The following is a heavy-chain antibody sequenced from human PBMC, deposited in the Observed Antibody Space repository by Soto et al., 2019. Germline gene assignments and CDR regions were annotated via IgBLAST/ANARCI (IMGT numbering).Heavy chain of an antibody. J-gene: IGHJ4*02. Sequence: GASLRLSCAASGFTFSSYAMSWVRQAPGKGLEWFSAISGSGGSTYYADSVKGRFTFSRDNSKNTLYLQMNSLRAEDTAVYYCAKGKDSYYTFDYWCQGALVTIS. CDR3: AKGKDSYYTFDY. CDR1: GFTFSSYA. CDR2: ISGSGGST. D-gene: IGHD3-3*01. V-gene: IGHV3-23*01.